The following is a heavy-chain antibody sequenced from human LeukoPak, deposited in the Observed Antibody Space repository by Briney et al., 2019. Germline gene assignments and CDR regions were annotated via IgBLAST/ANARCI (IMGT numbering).Heavy chain of an antibody. J-gene: IGHJ4*02. CDR1: GFILSSYA. V-gene: IGHV3-23*01. CDR2: ISGSGGST. D-gene: IGHD6-19*01. Sequence: PGGSLRLSCTASGFILSSYAMSWVRQAPGKGLEWVSAISGSGGSTYYADSVKGRFIISRDNSKNTLYLQMNSLRAEDTAVYYCAKSPRNSGSNYFDYWGQGTLVTVSS. CDR3: AKSPRNSGSNYFDY.